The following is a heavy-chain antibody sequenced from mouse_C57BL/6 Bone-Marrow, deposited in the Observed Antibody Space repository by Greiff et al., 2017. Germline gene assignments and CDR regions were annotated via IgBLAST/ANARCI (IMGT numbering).Heavy chain of an antibody. Sequence: QVQLQQSGAELAKPGASVKLSCKASGYTFTSYWMHWVKQRPGQGLEWIGYINPSSGYTKYNQKFTDNATLTADKSSSTAYMQLSSLTYEDSAVYYCASTPLQLRLLGGYFDYWGQGTTLTGSS. CDR3: ASTPLQLRLLGGYFDY. V-gene: IGHV1-7*01. D-gene: IGHD3-2*02. J-gene: IGHJ2*01. CDR1: GYTFTSYW. CDR2: INPSSGYT.